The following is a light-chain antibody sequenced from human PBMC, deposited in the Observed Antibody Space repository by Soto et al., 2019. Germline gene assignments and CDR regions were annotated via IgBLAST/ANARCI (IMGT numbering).Light chain of an antibody. V-gene: IGLV1-40*01. J-gene: IGLJ2*01. CDR2: GNS. CDR3: QSYDSSLSGSGVV. Sequence: QSVLTQPPSVSGAPGQRVTISCTGSSSNIGAGYDVHWYQQLPGTAPKLLIYGNSNRPSGVPDRFSGSKSGTSASLAITGLQAEDEADYYCQSYDSSLSGSGVVFGGGTQLTDL. CDR1: SSNIGAGYD.